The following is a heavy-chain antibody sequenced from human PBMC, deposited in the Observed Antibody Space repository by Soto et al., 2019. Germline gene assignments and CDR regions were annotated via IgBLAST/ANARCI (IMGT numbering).Heavy chain of an antibody. J-gene: IGHJ5*02. CDR2: ISAYNGNT. Sequence: ASVKVSCKASGYTFTSYGISWVRQAPGQGLEWMGWISAYNGNTNYAQKLQGRVTMTTDTSTSTAYMGLRSLRSDDTAVYYCARTYSSSWYKNWFDPWGQGTLVTVSS. CDR1: GYTFTSYG. D-gene: IGHD6-13*01. V-gene: IGHV1-18*01. CDR3: ARTYSSSWYKNWFDP.